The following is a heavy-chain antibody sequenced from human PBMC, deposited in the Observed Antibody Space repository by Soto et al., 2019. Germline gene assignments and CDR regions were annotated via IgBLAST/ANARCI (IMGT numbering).Heavy chain of an antibody. Sequence: GESLKISCKASGYIFIDYWIGWVRQMPGKGLEWMGIVYPRDSDTRYSPSFQGQVTISADRSTGTAFLQWRSLKASDTALYYCARPPLPGYSIHFNSWGQGTLVTVAS. CDR2: VYPRDSDT. J-gene: IGHJ4*02. V-gene: IGHV5-51*01. CDR3: ARPPLPGYSIHFNS. D-gene: IGHD2-15*01. CDR1: GYIFIDYW.